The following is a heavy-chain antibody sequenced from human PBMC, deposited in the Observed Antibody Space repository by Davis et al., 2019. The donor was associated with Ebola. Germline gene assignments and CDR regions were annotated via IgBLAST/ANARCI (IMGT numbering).Heavy chain of an antibody. CDR1: GFTFSSYA. Sequence: GGSLRLSCAASGFTFSSYAMSWVRQAPGKGLEWVSTISGSGGSTYYADSVKGRLTISRDNSKNTLYLQMNSLRAEDTAVYYCAKGGYSSTWHYWYFDLWGRGTLVTVSS. J-gene: IGHJ2*01. V-gene: IGHV3-23*01. D-gene: IGHD6-13*01. CDR2: ISGSGGST. CDR3: AKGGYSSTWHYWYFDL.